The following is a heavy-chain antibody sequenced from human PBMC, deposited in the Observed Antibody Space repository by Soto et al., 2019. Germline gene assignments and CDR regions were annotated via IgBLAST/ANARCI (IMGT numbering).Heavy chain of an antibody. CDR1: GDSVSSTFTA. CDR2: TYYRSVWYN. J-gene: IGHJ4*02. V-gene: IGHV6-1*01. CDR3: ARDLATLFDY. Sequence: PSQTLSLTCAISGDSVSSTFTAWNWIRQSPSGGLEWLGRTYYRSVWYNDYAMSVRSRISINADTSKNEVSLQLKPVTPDDTAVYYCARDLATLFDYWGQGTLVTVSS.